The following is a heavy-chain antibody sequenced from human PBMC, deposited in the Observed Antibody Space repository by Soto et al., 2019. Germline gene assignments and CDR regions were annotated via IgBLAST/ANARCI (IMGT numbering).Heavy chain of an antibody. CDR3: ASVGYSYGSFSFDY. Sequence: GGSLRLSCAASGFTFSSYEMNWVRQAPGKGLEWVSYISSSGSTIYYADSVKGRFTISRDNAKNSLYLQMNSLSAEDTAVYYCASVGYSYGSFSFDYWGQGTLVTVSS. CDR2: ISSSGSTI. V-gene: IGHV3-48*03. J-gene: IGHJ4*02. CDR1: GFTFSSYE. D-gene: IGHD5-18*01.